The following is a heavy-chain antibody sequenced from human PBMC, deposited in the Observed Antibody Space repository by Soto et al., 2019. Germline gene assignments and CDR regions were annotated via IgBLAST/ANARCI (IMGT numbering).Heavy chain of an antibody. Sequence: GGSLRLSCAASGFTFSSYAMSWVRQAPGKGLEWVSAISGSGGSTYYADSVKGRFTISRDNSKNTLYLQMNSLRAEDTAVYYCAKGASSSGWFPKRFDYWGQGTLVTVSS. V-gene: IGHV3-23*01. CDR1: GFTFSSYA. CDR3: AKGASSSGWFPKRFDY. CDR2: ISGSGGST. D-gene: IGHD6-19*01. J-gene: IGHJ4*02.